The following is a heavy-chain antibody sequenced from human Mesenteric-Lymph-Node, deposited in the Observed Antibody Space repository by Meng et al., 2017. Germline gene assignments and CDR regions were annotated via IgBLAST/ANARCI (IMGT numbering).Heavy chain of an antibody. J-gene: IGHJ4*02. CDR2: IYYSGST. CDR3: ARRGSWYAYFDD. D-gene: IGHD6-13*01. V-gene: IGHV4-30-4*01. CDR1: GGSTSSGDYY. Sequence: QVQLQEAGPGLVQPSQTLSLTCTVSGGSTSSGDYYWSWIRQPPGKGLEWIGYIYYSGSTYSNASLKSRVTISIDRSKNQFSLKLSSVTAADTAVYYCARRGSWYAYFDDWGQGALVTASS.